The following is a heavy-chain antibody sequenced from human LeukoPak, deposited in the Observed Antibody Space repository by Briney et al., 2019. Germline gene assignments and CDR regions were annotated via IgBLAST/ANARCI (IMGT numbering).Heavy chain of an antibody. V-gene: IGHV4-59*01. CDR2: ISYSGST. J-gene: IGHJ5*02. Sequence: SETLSLTCTVSGGSISSYYWSWIRQPPGKGLEWIGYISYSGSTNYNPSLKSRVTISVDTSKNLFSLKLTSVTAADTAVYYCARGGNWFDPWGQGTLVTVSS. CDR1: GGSISSYY. CDR3: ARGGNWFDP.